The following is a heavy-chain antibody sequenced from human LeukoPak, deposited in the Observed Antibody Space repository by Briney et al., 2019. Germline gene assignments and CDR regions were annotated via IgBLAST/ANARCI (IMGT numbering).Heavy chain of an antibody. V-gene: IGHV1-2*06. CDR3: ARGRRDSSSWYWAFDI. J-gene: IGHJ3*02. Sequence: ASVKVSCKASGYTFTGYYKHWVRQAPGQGLEWMGRINPNSGGTNYAQKFQGRVTMTRDTSISTAYMELSRLRSDDTAVYYCARGRRDSSSWYWAFDIWGQGTMVTVSS. D-gene: IGHD6-13*01. CDR1: GYTFTGYY. CDR2: INPNSGGT.